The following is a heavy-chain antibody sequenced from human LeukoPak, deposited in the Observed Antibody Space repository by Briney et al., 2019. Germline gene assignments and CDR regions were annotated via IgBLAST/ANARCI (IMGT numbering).Heavy chain of an antibody. Sequence: SETLSLTCTGSGGSISSYHWSWIRQPPGKGLECIGYVYYSGSANYNPSLKSRVTISVDTSKSQFSLKLSSVTAADTAVYYCARSGPNGVGDYYFDYWGQGTLVIVSS. CDR3: ARSGPNGVGDYYFDY. D-gene: IGHD2-8*01. J-gene: IGHJ4*02. V-gene: IGHV4-59*08. CDR1: GGSISSYH. CDR2: VYYSGSA.